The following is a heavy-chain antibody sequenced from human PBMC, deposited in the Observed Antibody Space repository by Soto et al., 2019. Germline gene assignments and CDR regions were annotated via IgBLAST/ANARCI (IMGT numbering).Heavy chain of an antibody. D-gene: IGHD5-12*01. V-gene: IGHV5-51*01. Sequence: PGESLKISCKGSGYIFAKYWIGWVRQMPGKGLEWMGIIYVGDSDTKYSPSFQGQVTISAYKSIITAYLQWSSLRASDTAMYYCARLSREYKYAAFDXWGQGTLVTASX. CDR3: ARLSREYKYAAFDX. CDR2: IYVGDSDT. CDR1: GYIFAKYW. J-gene: IGHJ4*02.